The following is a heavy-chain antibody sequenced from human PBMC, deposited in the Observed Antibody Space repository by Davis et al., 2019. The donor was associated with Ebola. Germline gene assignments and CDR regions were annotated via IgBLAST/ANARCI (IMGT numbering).Heavy chain of an antibody. D-gene: IGHD5-24*01. V-gene: IGHV3-21*01. J-gene: IGHJ4*02. CDR2: ISSSSSYI. Sequence: GESLKISCAASGFTFSSYSMNWVRQAPGKGLEWVSSISSSSSYIYYADSVKGRFTISRDNAKNSLYLQMNSLRAEDTAVYYCARVGRDGYNFDYWGQGTLVTVSS. CDR1: GFTFSSYS. CDR3: ARVGRDGYNFDY.